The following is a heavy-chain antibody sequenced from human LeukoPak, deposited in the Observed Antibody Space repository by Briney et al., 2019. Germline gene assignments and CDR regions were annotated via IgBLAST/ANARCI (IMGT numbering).Heavy chain of an antibody. CDR1: GYTFTSYG. Sequence: AASVKVSCKASGYTFTSYGISWVRQAPGQGLEWMGWISAYNGNTNYVQKLQGRVTMTTDTSTSTAYMELRSLRSDDTAVYYCARQQWLVKGIPTPDYWGQGTLVTVSS. V-gene: IGHV1-18*01. CDR2: ISAYNGNT. CDR3: ARQQWLVKGIPTPDY. J-gene: IGHJ4*02. D-gene: IGHD6-19*01.